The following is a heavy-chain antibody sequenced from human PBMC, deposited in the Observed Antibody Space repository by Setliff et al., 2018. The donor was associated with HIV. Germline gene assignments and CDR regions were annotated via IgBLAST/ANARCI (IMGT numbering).Heavy chain of an antibody. J-gene: IGHJ4*02. V-gene: IGHV4-61*09. CDR1: GPPIDVGSFF. D-gene: IGHD3-16*02. CDR3: ARRRSGSSYRFFNY. CDR2: MSASGSA. Sequence: TLSLTCTVSGPPIDVGSFFWTWIRQSAGRGLEWIGHMSASGSAKYNPTLQSRVTLSVDPSNNQFSLNLTSVTAADTAVYYCARRRSGSSYRFFNYWGRGSLVTVSS.